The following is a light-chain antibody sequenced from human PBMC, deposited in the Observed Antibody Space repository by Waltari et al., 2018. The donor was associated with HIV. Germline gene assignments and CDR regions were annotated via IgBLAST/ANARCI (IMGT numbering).Light chain of an antibody. Sequence: QSVLTQPPSASGTPGQRVTISCSGASSNIGSNPVNWYQQLPGTAPQLLIYSNNQRPSGVPDRFSGSKSGTSASLAISGLQSEDEADYYCATWDDNLNGWVFGGGTKLTVV. CDR1: SSNIGSNP. J-gene: IGLJ3*02. CDR2: SNN. CDR3: ATWDDNLNGWV. V-gene: IGLV1-44*01.